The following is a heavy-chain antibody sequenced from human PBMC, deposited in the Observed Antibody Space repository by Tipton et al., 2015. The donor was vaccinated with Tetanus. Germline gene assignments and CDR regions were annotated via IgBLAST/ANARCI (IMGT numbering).Heavy chain of an antibody. V-gene: IGHV3-33*01. D-gene: IGHD2-2*01. J-gene: IGHJ4*02. Sequence: LRLSCAASGFTFSASGMHWVRQAPGKGLDWVAVIWYDGSNRYYADSVKGRFTISRDNSKNTLYLQMNSLRAEDTAVYYCVREALVPAGFDYWGQGTLVTVSS. CDR2: IWYDGSNR. CDR1: GFTFSASG. CDR3: VREALVPAGFDY.